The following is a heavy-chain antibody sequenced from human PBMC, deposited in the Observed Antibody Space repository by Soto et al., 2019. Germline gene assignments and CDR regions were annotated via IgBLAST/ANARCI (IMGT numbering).Heavy chain of an antibody. D-gene: IGHD3-22*01. J-gene: IGHJ4*02. Sequence: GASVKVSCKASGYTFTSYGISWVRQAPGQGLEWMGWISAYNGNTNYAQKLQGRVTMTTDTSTSTAYMELRSLRSDDTAVYYCAGFYYDSSGYYPFAYWGQGTLVTVSS. CDR2: ISAYNGNT. CDR1: GYTFTSYG. CDR3: AGFYYDSSGYYPFAY. V-gene: IGHV1-18*01.